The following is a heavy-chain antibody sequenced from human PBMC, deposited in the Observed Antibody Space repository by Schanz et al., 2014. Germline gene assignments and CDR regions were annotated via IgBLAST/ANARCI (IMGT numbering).Heavy chain of an antibody. CDR3: AKALGGAGLTLYFDH. J-gene: IGHJ4*02. D-gene: IGHD3-10*01. Sequence: QVQLVQSGGGVVQPGGSLRLSCAASGFTFTSYSMHWVRPAPGRGLEWVAIIRYDGSSKYYADSVRGRFTISRDDSKNTLYLQMNSLRLEDTAIYYCAKALGGAGLTLYFDHWGQGSLVTVSS. CDR2: IRYDGSSK. CDR1: GFTFTSYS. V-gene: IGHV3-30*02.